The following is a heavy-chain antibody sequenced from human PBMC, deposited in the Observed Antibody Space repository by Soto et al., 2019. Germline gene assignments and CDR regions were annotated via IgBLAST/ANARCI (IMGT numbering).Heavy chain of an antibody. Sequence: ASVKVSCKASGYTFTGYYMHWVRQAPGQGLEWMGWINPNSGGTNYAQKFQGRVTMTRDTSISTAYMELSRLRSDDTAVYYCSRYSYGSPGAFGIWGQGTMVTVSS. V-gene: IGHV1-2*02. CDR2: INPNSGGT. CDR1: GYTFTGYY. CDR3: SRYSYGSPGAFGI. J-gene: IGHJ3*02. D-gene: IGHD5-18*01.